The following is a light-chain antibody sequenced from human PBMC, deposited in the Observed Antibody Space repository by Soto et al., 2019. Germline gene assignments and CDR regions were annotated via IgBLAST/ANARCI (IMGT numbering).Light chain of an antibody. CDR2: EVN. CDR1: SSDVGGYDY. V-gene: IGLV2-14*01. Sequence: QSVLTQPASVSGSPGQSITISCTGTSSDVGGYDYVSWYRLHPGKAPKLMVFEVNNRPSGVSYRFSGSKSGNTASLTISGLQAEDEADYYCAAWDDSLNGYYVFGTGTKVTVL. J-gene: IGLJ1*01. CDR3: AAWDDSLNGYYV.